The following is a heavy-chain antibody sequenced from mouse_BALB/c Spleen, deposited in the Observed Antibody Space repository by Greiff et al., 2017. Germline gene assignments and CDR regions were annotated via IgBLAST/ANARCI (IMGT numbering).Heavy chain of an antibody. J-gene: IGHJ3*01. V-gene: IGHV5-4*02. CDR1: GFTFSDYY. Sequence: EVMLVESGGGLVKPGGSLKLSCAASGFTFSDYYMYWVRQTPEKRLEWVATISDGGSYTYYPDSVKGRFTISRDNAKNNLYLQMSSLKSEDTAMYYCARDNPAGFAYWGQGTLVTVSA. CDR3: ARDNPAGFAY. CDR2: ISDGGSYT.